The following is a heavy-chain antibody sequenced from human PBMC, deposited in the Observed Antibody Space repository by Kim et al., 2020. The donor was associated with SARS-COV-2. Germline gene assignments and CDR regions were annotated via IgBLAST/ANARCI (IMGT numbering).Heavy chain of an antibody. D-gene: IGHD4-17*01. J-gene: IGHJ5*02. CDR3: AYSGDYINWFDP. CDR2: IIPIFGTA. Sequence: SVKVSCKASGGTFSSYAISWVRQAPGQGLEWMGGIIPIFGTANYAQKFQGRVTITADESTSTAYMELSSLRSEDTAVYYCAYSGDYINWFDPWGQGTLVTVSS. CDR1: GGTFSSYA. V-gene: IGHV1-69*13.